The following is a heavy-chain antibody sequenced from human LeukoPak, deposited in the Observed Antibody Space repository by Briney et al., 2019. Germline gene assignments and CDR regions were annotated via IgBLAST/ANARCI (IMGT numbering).Heavy chain of an antibody. CDR3: AREVDRYDAFDI. V-gene: IGHV3-74*01. Sequence: GGSLRLSCAASGFTFSSYWMHWVRQAPGKGLVWVSRINSDGSSTSYADSVKGRFTISRDNAKNTLYLQMNSLRAEDTAVYYCAREVDRYDAFDIWGQGTMVTVSP. J-gene: IGHJ3*02. CDR2: INSDGSST. D-gene: IGHD2-15*01. CDR1: GFTFSSYW.